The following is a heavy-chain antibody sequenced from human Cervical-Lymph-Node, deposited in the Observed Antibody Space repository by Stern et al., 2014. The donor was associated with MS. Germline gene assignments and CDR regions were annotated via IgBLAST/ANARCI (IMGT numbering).Heavy chain of an antibody. CDR1: GGSFSNDA. CDR3: ARDPPLINKAKTQSY. V-gene: IGHV1-69*06. Sequence: QVQLGQSGAEVKKPGSSVKVSCKASGGSFSNDAFSWVRQAPGQGLEWMGGIIPLFGTAKYTQKFQGRVTITADKSTTTVYMELSGLRPDDTAVYFCARDPPLINKAKTQSYWGQGTLVTVSS. CDR2: IIPLFGTA. J-gene: IGHJ4*02.